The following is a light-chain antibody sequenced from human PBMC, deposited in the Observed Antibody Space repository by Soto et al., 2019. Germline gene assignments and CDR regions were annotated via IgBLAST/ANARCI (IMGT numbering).Light chain of an antibody. Sequence: DNVMTQSPDTLSVSPGDRATLSCRASRIIGHNYLAWYQQKPGQPPRLLIYATSTRATGIPDRFSGSGSVTNFTLTISRLEPEDFAVYYCQQFGTSPITFGQGTRLE. J-gene: IGKJ5*01. CDR1: RIIGHNY. V-gene: IGKV3-20*01. CDR3: QQFGTSPIT. CDR2: ATS.